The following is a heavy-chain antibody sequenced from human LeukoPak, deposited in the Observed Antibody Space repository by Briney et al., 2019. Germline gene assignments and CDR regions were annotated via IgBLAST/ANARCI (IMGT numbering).Heavy chain of an antibody. D-gene: IGHD4-23*01. V-gene: IGHV3-53*01. J-gene: IGHJ4*02. CDR2: IYSGGTT. CDR3: ARRAGGYSHPYDY. Sequence: GGSLRLSCAVSGFTVSGNYMSWVRQAPGKGLEWVSLIYSGGTTYYADSVKGRFTISRDNSKNTLYLQMNSLRAEDTAVYYCARRAGGYSHPYDYRGQGILVTVSS. CDR1: GFTVSGNY.